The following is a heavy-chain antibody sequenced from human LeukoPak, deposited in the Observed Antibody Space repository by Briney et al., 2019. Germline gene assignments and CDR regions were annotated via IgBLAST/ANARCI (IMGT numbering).Heavy chain of an antibody. D-gene: IGHD2-15*01. CDR2: ISAYNGNT. CDR1: GYTFTSYG. V-gene: IGHV1-18*01. CDR3: ARVSLGYCSGGTCYFQDH. Sequence: ASVKASCTASGYTFTSYGISWVRQAPGQGLEWMGWISAYNGNTNYAQKLQGRVTMTTDTSTSTAYMELSSLTSEDTAVYYCARVSLGYCSGGTCYFQDHWGQGTLVTVSS. J-gene: IGHJ4*02.